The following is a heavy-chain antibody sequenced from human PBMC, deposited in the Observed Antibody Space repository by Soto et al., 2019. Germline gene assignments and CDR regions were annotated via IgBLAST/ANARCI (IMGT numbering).Heavy chain of an antibody. D-gene: IGHD1-26*01. CDR3: ARAWAHLYFDY. V-gene: IGHV4-59*01. Sequence: SETLSLTCTVSVGSINDFYWSWIRHPPGKGLEWIGYIHYSGSTNYNPSLQSRVTISVDTSKNHFSLELTSVTAADTAVYYCARAWAHLYFDYLGQGALVTVSS. CDR1: VGSINDFY. J-gene: IGHJ4*02. CDR2: IHYSGST.